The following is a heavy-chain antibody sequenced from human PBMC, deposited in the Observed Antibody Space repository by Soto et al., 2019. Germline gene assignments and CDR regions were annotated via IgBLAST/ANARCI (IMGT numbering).Heavy chain of an antibody. CDR1: GGSISSYY. J-gene: IGHJ6*03. CDR3: ARGARCSSTSCYGVYYYMDV. CDR2: IYYSGST. D-gene: IGHD2-2*01. Sequence: SETLSLTCTVSGGSISSYYWSWIRQPPGKGLEWIGYIYYSGSTNYNPSLKSRVTISVDTSKNQFSPKLSSVTAADTAVYYCARGARCSSTSCYGVYYYMDVWGKGTTVTVSS. V-gene: IGHV4-59*01.